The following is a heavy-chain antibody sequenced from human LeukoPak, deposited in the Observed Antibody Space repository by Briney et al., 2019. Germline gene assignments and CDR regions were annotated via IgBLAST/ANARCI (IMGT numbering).Heavy chain of an antibody. CDR2: ISWNSGSI. D-gene: IGHD2-15*01. CDR3: AKGSRGCSGGSCCSGWFDP. J-gene: IGHJ5*02. CDR1: GFTFDDYA. Sequence: GGSLRLSCAASGFTFDDYAMHWVRQAPGKGLEWVSGISWNSGSIGYADSVKGRFTISRDNAKNSLYLQMNSLRAEDTALYYCAKGSRGCSGGSCCSGWFDPWGQGTLVTVSS. V-gene: IGHV3-9*01.